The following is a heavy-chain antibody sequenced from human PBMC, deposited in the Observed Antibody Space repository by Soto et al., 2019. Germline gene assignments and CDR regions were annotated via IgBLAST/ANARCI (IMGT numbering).Heavy chain of an antibody. CDR2: ISYDGSNK. Sequence: PGGSLRLSCAASGFTFSSYGMHWVRQAPGKGLEWVAVISYDGSNKYYADSVKGRFTISRDNSKNTLYLQMNSLRAEDTAVYYCAKDSDLYYYYGMDVWGQGTTVTVSS. J-gene: IGHJ6*02. CDR1: GFTFSSYG. V-gene: IGHV3-30*18. CDR3: AKDSDLYYYYGMDV.